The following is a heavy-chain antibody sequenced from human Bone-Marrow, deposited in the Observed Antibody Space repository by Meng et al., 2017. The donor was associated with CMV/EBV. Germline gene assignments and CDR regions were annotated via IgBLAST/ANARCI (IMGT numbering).Heavy chain of an antibody. Sequence: ASVKVSCKASGYTFTGYYMHWVRQAPGQGLEWMGWINPNSGGTNYAQKFQGRVTMTRDTSISTAYMELSSLRSEDTAVYYCARGVGGSGWYAIVNAFDIWGQGTMVTVSS. V-gene: IGHV1-2*02. CDR2: INPNSGGT. CDR3: ARGVGGSGWYAIVNAFDI. CDR1: GYTFTGYY. J-gene: IGHJ3*02. D-gene: IGHD6-19*01.